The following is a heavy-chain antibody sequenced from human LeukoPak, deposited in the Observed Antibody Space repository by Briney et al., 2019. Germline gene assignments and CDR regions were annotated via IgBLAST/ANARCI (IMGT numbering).Heavy chain of an antibody. CDR1: GYTFTGYY. V-gene: IGHV1-2*04. D-gene: IGHD3-22*01. J-gene: IGHJ4*02. Sequence: ASVKVSCKASGYTFTGYYMHWVRQAPGQGLEWMGWINPNSGGTNYAQKFQGWVTMTRDTSISTAYMELSRLRSDDTAVYYSARVGRYYYDSSGYYIDKALFDYWGQGTLVTVSS. CDR2: INPNSGGT. CDR3: ARVGRYYYDSSGYYIDKALFDY.